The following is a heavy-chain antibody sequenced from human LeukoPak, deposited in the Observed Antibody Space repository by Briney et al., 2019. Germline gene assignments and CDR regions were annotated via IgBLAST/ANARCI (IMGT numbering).Heavy chain of an antibody. Sequence: PSETLSLTCTVSGGSISSYYWSWIRQPPGKGLEWIGYIYYSGSTNYNPSLKSRVTISVDTSKNQFSLKLSSVTAADTAVYYCARGSSTESRYYWGRGTLLTLSS. V-gene: IGHV4-59*01. CDR2: IYYSGST. CDR3: ARGSSTESRYY. CDR1: GGSISSYY. J-gene: IGHJ4*02. D-gene: IGHD2-2*01.